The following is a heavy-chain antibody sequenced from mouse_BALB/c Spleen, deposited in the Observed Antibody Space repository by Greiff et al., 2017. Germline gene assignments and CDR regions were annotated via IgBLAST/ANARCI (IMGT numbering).Heavy chain of an antibody. CDR3: ATATMITTYFDY. D-gene: IGHD2-4*01. CDR1: GYTFTSYW. J-gene: IGHJ2*01. CDR2: IDPSDSYT. Sequence: QVQLQQPGAELVKPGASVKLSCKASGYTFTSYWMHWVKQRPGQGLEWIGEIDPSDSYTNYNQKFKGKATLTVDKSSSTAYMQLSSLTSEDSAVYYCATATMITTYFDYWGQGTTLTVSS. V-gene: IGHV1-69*02.